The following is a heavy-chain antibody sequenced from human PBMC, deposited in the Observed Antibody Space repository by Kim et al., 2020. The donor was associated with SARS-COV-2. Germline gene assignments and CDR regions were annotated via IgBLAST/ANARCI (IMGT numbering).Heavy chain of an antibody. D-gene: IGHD3-10*01. V-gene: IGHV1-3*01. CDR3: AREGSGSYNWLDP. Sequence: RYSKNFQGRVTITRDTSASTSYRERGSLTSKDTAVYYCAREGSGSYNWLDPWGQGTLVTVSS. J-gene: IGHJ5*02.